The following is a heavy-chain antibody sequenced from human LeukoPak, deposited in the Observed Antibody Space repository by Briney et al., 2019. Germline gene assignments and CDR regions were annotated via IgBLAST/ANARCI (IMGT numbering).Heavy chain of an antibody. J-gene: IGHJ4*02. CDR1: GGSISSYY. D-gene: IGHD6-19*01. Sequence: PSETLSLTCTVSGGSISSYYWSWIRQPPGKGLEWIGSIYHSGSTYYNPSLKSRVTISVDTSKNQFSLKLSSVTAADTAVYYCARGYSSGWYGYYFDYWGQGTLVTVSS. V-gene: IGHV4-59*08. CDR3: ARGYSSGWYGYYFDY. CDR2: IYHSGST.